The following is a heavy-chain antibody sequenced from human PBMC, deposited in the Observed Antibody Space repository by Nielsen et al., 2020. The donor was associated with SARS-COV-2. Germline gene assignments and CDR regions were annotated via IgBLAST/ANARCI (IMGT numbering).Heavy chain of an antibody. V-gene: IGHV3-7*05. CDR3: ARGAAYSRFDY. D-gene: IGHD4-11*01. CDR1: GLIFSSSW. Sequence: GGSLRLSYAASGLIFSSSWMVWVRQAPGKGLEWVANINEDGSVVNYVDSVKGRFTISRDNAGKSLYLQMNSLRAEDTAVYYCARGAAYSRFDYWGQGTLVTVSS. J-gene: IGHJ4*02. CDR2: INEDGSVV.